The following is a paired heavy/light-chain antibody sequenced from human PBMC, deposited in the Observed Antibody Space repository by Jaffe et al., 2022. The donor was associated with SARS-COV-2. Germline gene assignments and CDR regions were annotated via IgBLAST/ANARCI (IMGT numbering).Light chain of an antibody. CDR3: QQYGSYPRT. V-gene: IGKV1-5*03. Sequence: DIQMTQSPSTLSASIGDRVTITCRASQSLSSWLAWYQQKPGKAPKLLIYKASSLENGVPSRFSGGGYGTEFTLTISSLQPDDFATYYCQQYGSYPRTFGQGTKLEIK. J-gene: IGKJ2*01. CDR1: QSLSSW. CDR2: KAS.
Heavy chain of an antibody. CDR3: ARHFLSEAARGGFNY. Sequence: QLQLQESGPGLVKPSETLSLTCTVSSGSITSISYLWGWIRQPPGKGLEWIGSIHSAGNTYYNPSLESRVTISVDTSRNQFSLKLISVTAADTAVYYCARHFLSEAARGGFNYWGQGTLVTVSS. CDR1: SGSITSISYL. CDR2: IHSAGNT. J-gene: IGHJ4*02. D-gene: IGHD3-10*01. V-gene: IGHV4-39*01.